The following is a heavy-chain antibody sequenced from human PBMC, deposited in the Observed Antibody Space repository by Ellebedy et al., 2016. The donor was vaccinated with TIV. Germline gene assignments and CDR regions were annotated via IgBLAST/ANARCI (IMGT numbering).Heavy chain of an antibody. CDR1: GFTFSSYG. V-gene: IGHV3-33*01. Sequence: GESLKISXAASGFTFSSYGMHWVRQAPGKGLEWVAVIWYDGSNKYYADSVKGRFTISRDNSKSTLCLQMNSLRAEDTAVYYCARDGGSMVRGVPFDYWGQGTLVTVSS. J-gene: IGHJ4*02. CDR2: IWYDGSNK. D-gene: IGHD3-10*01. CDR3: ARDGGSMVRGVPFDY.